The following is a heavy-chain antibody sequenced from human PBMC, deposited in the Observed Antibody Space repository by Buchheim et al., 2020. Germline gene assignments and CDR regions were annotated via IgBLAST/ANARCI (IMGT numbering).Heavy chain of an antibody. CDR2: ISSSSSYI. Sequence: EVQLVESGGGLVKPGGSLRLSCAASGFTFSSYIMNWVRQAPGKGLECVSSISSSSSYIYYADSVKGRFTISRDSAKNSRYLQMNSLRAEDTAVYYCARGERGYGFDYWGQGTL. V-gene: IGHV3-21*01. CDR1: GFTFSSYI. D-gene: IGHD5-12*01. J-gene: IGHJ4*02. CDR3: ARGERGYGFDY.